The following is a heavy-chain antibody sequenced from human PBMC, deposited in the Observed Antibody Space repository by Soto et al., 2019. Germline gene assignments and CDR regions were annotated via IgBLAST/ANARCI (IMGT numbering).Heavy chain of an antibody. J-gene: IGHJ2*01. CDR1: GVSISSGGYY. Sequence: QVQLQESGPGLVKPSQTLSLTCTVSGVSISSGGYYWSWIRQHPGKGLEWIGRIYTSGSTNYNPSLKRRVTTSVDTSNNQFSLKLSSVTAADAAVYYCARDVKRRDWYFDLWGRGTLVTVSS. CDR3: ARDVKRRDWYFDL. V-gene: IGHV4-61*02. CDR2: IYTSGST.